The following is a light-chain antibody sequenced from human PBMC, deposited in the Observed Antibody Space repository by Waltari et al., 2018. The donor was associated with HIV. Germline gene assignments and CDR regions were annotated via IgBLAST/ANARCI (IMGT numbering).Light chain of an antibody. CDR2: RDD. V-gene: IGLV1-47*01. J-gene: IGLJ2*01. Sequence: QSVLTQPPSASATPGQRVTISCSGGSSNIGSDYVCWFQQLPGMAPRLLINRDDQRPSGCPDRFSGSKSGTSASLAISGLRPEDEANYYCATWDDSLSGVVFGGGTKVTVL. CDR3: ATWDDSLSGVV. CDR1: SSNIGSDY.